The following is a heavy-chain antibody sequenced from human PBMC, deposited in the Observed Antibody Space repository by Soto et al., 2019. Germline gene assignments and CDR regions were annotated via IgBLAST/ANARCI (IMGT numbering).Heavy chain of an antibody. Sequence: EVQLVESGGGLVKPGGSLRLSCAASGFTFSSYSMNWVRQAPGKGLEWVSSISSSSSYIYYADSVKGRFTISRDNAKNALYLQMNSLRAEDTAVYYWARDRRLPRSTHLGERGGAYLRDAFDIWGQGTMVTVSS. CDR1: GFTFSSYS. V-gene: IGHV3-21*01. J-gene: IGHJ3*02. CDR2: ISSSSSYI. D-gene: IGHD3-16*01. CDR3: ARDRRLPRSTHLGERGGAYLRDAFDI.